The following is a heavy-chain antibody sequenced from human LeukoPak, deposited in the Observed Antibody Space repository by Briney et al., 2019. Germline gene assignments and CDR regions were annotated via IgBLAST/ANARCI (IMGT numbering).Heavy chain of an antibody. CDR2: ISGSGGST. CDR3: ARDHIVATMIFDY. J-gene: IGHJ4*02. D-gene: IGHD5-12*01. Sequence: PGGSLRLSCAVSGITLSNYGMSWVRQAPGKGLEWVAGISGSGGSTNYADSVKGRFTISRDNSKNTLYLQMNSLRAEDTAVYYCARDHIVATMIFDYWGQGTLDTVSS. V-gene: IGHV3-23*01. CDR1: GITLSNYG.